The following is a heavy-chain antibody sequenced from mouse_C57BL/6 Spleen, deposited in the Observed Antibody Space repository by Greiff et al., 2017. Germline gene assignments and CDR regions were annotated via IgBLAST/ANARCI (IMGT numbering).Heavy chain of an antibody. V-gene: IGHV1-76*01. CDR1: GYTFTDYD. CDR3: ARRGVVRYCDV. CDR2: IYPGSGNN. D-gene: IGHD1-1*01. Sequence: QVQLQQSGAELVRPGASVKLSCKASGYTFTDYDINWVKQRPGQGLEWIARIYPGSGNNYYNEKFKGKAILTAEKSSSTSYMQLSSLKSEDSAVYFCARRGVVRYCDVWGTGTTVTVSS. J-gene: IGHJ1*03.